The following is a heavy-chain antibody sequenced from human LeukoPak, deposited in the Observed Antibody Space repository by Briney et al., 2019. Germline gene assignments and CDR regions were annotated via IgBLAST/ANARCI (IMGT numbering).Heavy chain of an antibody. J-gene: IGHJ4*02. CDR3: AKTVRSPSYCGGDCYYLDC. CDR1: GFTFSSYA. Sequence: GSLRLSCAASGFTFSSYAMSWVRQAPGKGLEWVSAISGSGGSTYYIDSVKGRFTISRDNSKNTLYLQMNSLRAEDTAVYYCAKTVRSPSYCGGDCYYLDCWGQGTLVTVSS. D-gene: IGHD2-21*02. CDR2: ISGSGGST. V-gene: IGHV3-23*01.